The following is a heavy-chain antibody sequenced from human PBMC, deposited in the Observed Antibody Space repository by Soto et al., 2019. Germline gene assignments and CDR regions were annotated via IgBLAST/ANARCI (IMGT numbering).Heavy chain of an antibody. CDR1: GFTFSNHA. D-gene: IGHD2-2*01. J-gene: IGHJ4*02. Sequence: EVQLLESGGALVQPGGSLRLSCAASGFTFSNHAMNWVRQAPGKGLEWVSTISDSGSTYYADSVTGRFTISRDNSKNTLDWQSNSLSAEDTAVYYCARDPGGQYCTSTSCLDFFDHWGQGTLVIVSS. V-gene: IGHV3-23*01. CDR2: ISDSGST. CDR3: ARDPGGQYCTSTSCLDFFDH.